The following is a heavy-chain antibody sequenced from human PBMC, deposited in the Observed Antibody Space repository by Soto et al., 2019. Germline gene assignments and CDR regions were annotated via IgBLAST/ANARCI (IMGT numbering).Heavy chain of an antibody. V-gene: IGHV4-59*12. CDR1: GDSITSYY. CDR3: ARIYYYDSSGYFDY. D-gene: IGHD3-22*01. Sequence: PSETLSLTCTVSGDSITSYYWSWIRQPPGKGLEWIGYIYYSGSTYYNPSLKSRVTISVDTSKNQFSLKLSSVTAADTAVYYCARIYYYDSSGYFDYWGQGTLVTVSS. CDR2: IYYSGST. J-gene: IGHJ4*02.